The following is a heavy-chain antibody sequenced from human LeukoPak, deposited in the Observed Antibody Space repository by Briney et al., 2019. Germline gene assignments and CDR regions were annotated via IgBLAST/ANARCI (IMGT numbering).Heavy chain of an antibody. CDR1: GISFSTSG. J-gene: IGHJ4*02. V-gene: IGHV3-30*02. Sequence: GGSLRLSCAASGISFSTSGMHWVRQSPGKGLEWVTFIRSDGSNKYYAESVKGRFTISRDNSKNMVYLQMDSLRAEDTAVYYCARDKLLWFGESQYGFDYWGQGTLVTVSS. D-gene: IGHD3-10*01. CDR2: IRSDGSNK. CDR3: ARDKLLWFGESQYGFDY.